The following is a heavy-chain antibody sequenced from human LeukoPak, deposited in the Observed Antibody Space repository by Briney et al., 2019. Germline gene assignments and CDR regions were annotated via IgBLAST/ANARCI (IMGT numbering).Heavy chain of an antibody. Sequence: GGSLRLSCAASGFTFSNAWMSWVRQAPGKGLEWVGRIKSKTDGGTTDYAAPVKGRFTIPRDDSKNTLYLQMNSLKTEDTAVYYCSRGDYYDSSGYYFNWFDPWGQGTLVTVSS. CDR1: GFTFSNAW. J-gene: IGHJ5*02. D-gene: IGHD3-22*01. CDR2: IKSKTDGGTT. V-gene: IGHV3-15*01. CDR3: SRGDYYDSSGYYFNWFDP.